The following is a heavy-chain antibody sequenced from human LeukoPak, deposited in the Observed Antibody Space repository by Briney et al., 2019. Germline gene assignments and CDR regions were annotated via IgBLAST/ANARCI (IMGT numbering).Heavy chain of an antibody. CDR3: ARGLPYYYDSSGYYY. J-gene: IGHJ4*02. V-gene: IGHV3-21*01. CDR2: ISSSSSCI. CDR1: GFTFSSYS. D-gene: IGHD3-22*01. Sequence: GGPLRLSCAASGFTFSSYSMNWVRQAPGKGLEWVSSISSSSSCIYYADSVKGRFTISRDNAKNSLYLQMNSLRAEDTAVYYCARGLPYYYDSSGYYYGGQGTLVTVSS.